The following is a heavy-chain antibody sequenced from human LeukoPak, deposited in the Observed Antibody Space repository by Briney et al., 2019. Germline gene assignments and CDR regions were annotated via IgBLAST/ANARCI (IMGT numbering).Heavy chain of an antibody. V-gene: IGHV3-53*01. CDR3: ARRAGAYSHPYDY. CDR1: GVTVRAKS. CDR2: IYSGTT. Sequence: GGAPRLSSTVSGVTVRAKSLSWGRPAPGEGLEWVSFIYSGTTHYSDSVKGRFTISRDNSKNTLYLQMNSLRAEDTAVYYCARRAGAYSHPYDYWGQGTLVTVSS. J-gene: IGHJ4*02. D-gene: IGHD4/OR15-4a*01.